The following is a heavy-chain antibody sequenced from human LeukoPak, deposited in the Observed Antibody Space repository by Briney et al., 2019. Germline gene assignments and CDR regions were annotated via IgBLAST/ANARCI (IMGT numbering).Heavy chain of an antibody. Sequence: GGSLRLSCAASGFTFSSYWMHWVRQAPGKGLVWVSRISTDGSSTSYADSVKGRFTISRDNAKNTLYLQMNSLRAEDTAVYYCARDSPFSAVAGTFDYWGQGTLVTVSS. CDR1: GFTFSSYW. J-gene: IGHJ4*02. CDR2: ISTDGSST. D-gene: IGHD6-19*01. CDR3: ARDSPFSAVAGTFDY. V-gene: IGHV3-74*01.